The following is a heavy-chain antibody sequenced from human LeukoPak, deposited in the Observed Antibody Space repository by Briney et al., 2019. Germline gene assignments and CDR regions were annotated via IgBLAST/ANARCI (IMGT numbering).Heavy chain of an antibody. J-gene: IGHJ4*02. CDR1: GVSITSYY. CDR3: AREIYDYNNYPRNDY. CDR2: IHSRGTT. D-gene: IGHD4-11*01. V-gene: IGHV4-59*12. Sequence: PSETLSLTCSVSGVSITSYYWNWIRQSPGKGLEWLGNIHSRGTTNYNPSLKSRVTLSLDTSKSQFALKVTSVTAADTAVYYCAREIYDYNNYPRNDYWGQGTLVTVSS.